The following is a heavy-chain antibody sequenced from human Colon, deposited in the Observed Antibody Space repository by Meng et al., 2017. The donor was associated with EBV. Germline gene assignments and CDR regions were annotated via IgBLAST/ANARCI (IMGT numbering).Heavy chain of an antibody. CDR3: ARVRVIPAAVGFDY. D-gene: IGHD2-2*01. CDR1: GGSISTSDW. V-gene: IGHV4-4*02. Sequence: GLLQGAGPGLVEPSGTRSLTCAVSGGSISTSDWWSWVRQPPGKGLEWIGEIYRGGGTNYNPSFKSRVTISVDTSNNHFSLKLSYVTAADTAVYYCARVRVIPAAVGFDYWGQGTLVTVSS. CDR2: IYRGGGT. J-gene: IGHJ4*02.